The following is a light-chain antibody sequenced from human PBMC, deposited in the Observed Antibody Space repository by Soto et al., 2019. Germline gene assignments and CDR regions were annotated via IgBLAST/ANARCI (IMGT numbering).Light chain of an antibody. Sequence: VLSQSPGRLSLSPGERATLSCRASQSVPSTYFAWYQQKSGQPPRLLISGTSNRATGIPARFSGSGSGTDFTLTISSLEPEDFAVYYCQQRSNWPPVFGGGTKVEIK. V-gene: IGKV3-11*01. J-gene: IGKJ4*01. CDR2: GTS. CDR3: QQRSNWPPV. CDR1: QSVPSTY.